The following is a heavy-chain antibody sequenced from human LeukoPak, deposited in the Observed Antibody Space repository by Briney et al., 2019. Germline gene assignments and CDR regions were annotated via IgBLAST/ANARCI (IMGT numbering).Heavy chain of an antibody. J-gene: IGHJ4*02. CDR1: GFTFSSYG. Sequence: GGSLRLSCAASGFTFSSYGMHWVRQAPGKGLEWVAFIRYDGSNKYYADSVKGRFTISRDNSKNTLYLQMNSLRAEDTAVYYCAKEQGVTYYDYVWGSYRALDYWGQGTLATVSS. D-gene: IGHD3-16*02. CDR3: AKEQGVTYYDYVWGSYRALDY. CDR2: IRYDGSNK. V-gene: IGHV3-30*02.